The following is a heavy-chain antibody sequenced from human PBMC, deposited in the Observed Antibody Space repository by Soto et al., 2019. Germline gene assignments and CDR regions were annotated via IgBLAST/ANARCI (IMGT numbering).Heavy chain of an antibody. J-gene: IGHJ5*02. V-gene: IGHV4-59*01. D-gene: IGHD2-15*01. Sequence: PSETLSLTCTVSGGSMISYYWSWIRQPPGRGLEWIGFIYYAGSTNYNPSLKSRVTISVDTSKNQFSLKLSSVTAADTAVYYCAREGYCSGGSCYYKNWFDPWGQGTLVTVSS. CDR3: AREGYCSGGSCYYKNWFDP. CDR2: IYYAGST. CDR1: GGSMISYY.